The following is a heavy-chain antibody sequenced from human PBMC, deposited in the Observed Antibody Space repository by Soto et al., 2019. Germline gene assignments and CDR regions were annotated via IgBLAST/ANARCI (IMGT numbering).Heavy chain of an antibody. CDR3: AIFFSMQKTAYEMFD. V-gene: IGHV3-66*02. CDR2: IYSSGRT. Sequence: EKVLEWVSVIYSSGRTYYADSVKGRFTIYRDNSKNTLYLQMNSLRAEVTAVYYCAIFFSMQKTAYEMFD. D-gene: IGHD3-3*01. J-gene: IGHJ2*01.